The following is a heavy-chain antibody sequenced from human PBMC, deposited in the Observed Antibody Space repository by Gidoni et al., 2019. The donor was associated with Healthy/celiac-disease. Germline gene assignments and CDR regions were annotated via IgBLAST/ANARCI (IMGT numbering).Heavy chain of an antibody. CDR3: ARDQFGYCSSTSCWGGMDV. CDR1: GFTFSSYS. CDR2: ISSSSSYI. V-gene: IGHV3-21*01. J-gene: IGHJ6*02. Sequence: EVQLVESGGGLVKPGGSLRLSCAASGFTFSSYSMNWVRQAPGKCLEGVSSISSSSSYIYYADSVKGRFTISRDNAKNSLYLQMNSLRAEDTAVYYCARDQFGYCSSTSCWGGMDVWGQGTTVTVSS. D-gene: IGHD2-2*03.